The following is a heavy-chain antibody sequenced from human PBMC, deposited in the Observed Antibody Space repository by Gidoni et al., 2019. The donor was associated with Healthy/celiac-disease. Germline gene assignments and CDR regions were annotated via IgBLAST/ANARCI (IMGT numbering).Heavy chain of an antibody. V-gene: IGHV3-30*01. CDR2: ISYDGSNK. Sequence: QVQLVESGGGVVQPGRSLRLSCAAPGFTFSSYAMHWVRQAPGKGLEWVAVISYDGSNKYYADSVKGRFTISRDNSKNTLYLQMNSLRAEDTAVYYCARTWIQLWTHFDYWGQGTLVTVSS. D-gene: IGHD5-18*01. CDR1: GFTFSSYA. J-gene: IGHJ4*02. CDR3: ARTWIQLWTHFDY.